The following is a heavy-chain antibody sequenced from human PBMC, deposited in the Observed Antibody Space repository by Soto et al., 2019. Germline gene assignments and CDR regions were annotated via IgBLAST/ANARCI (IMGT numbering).Heavy chain of an antibody. J-gene: IGHJ4*02. CDR3: ARDQAASAVDY. D-gene: IGHD6-13*01. V-gene: IGHV3-53*01. CDR2: IYSGGTT. CDR1: GFTVSSKS. Sequence: GGSLRLSCAASGFTVSSKSMSWVRQAPGKGLEWVSVIYSGGTTYYADSVRGRFTISRDNSRNTLYLQMNSLRAEDTAVYYCARDQAASAVDYWGQGTLVTVSS.